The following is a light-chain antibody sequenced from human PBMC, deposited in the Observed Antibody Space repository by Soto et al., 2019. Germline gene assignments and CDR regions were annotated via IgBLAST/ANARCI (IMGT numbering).Light chain of an antibody. V-gene: IGKV4-1*01. CDR3: QQYYSTPWT. J-gene: IGKJ1*01. Sequence: DIVMTQSPDSLAVSLGERATINCKSSQSVLYSADNKNYLAWYQQKPGQPPKLLIYWASTRESGVPDRFSGSGSGTDFTLTISILQAEDVAVYYCQQYYSTPWTFGQGTNVEIK. CDR2: WAS. CDR1: QSVLYSADNKNY.